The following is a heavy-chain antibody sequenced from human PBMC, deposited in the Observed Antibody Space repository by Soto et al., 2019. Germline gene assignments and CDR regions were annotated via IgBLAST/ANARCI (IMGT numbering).Heavy chain of an antibody. CDR1: GFTFSSYG. CDR2: IWYDGSNK. V-gene: IGHV3-33*01. CDR3: ARDATQNNWFDP. J-gene: IGHJ5*02. Sequence: QVQLVESGGGVVQPGRSPRLSCAASGFTFSSYGMHWVRQAPGKGLEWVAVIWYDGSNKYYADSVKGRFTISRDNSKNPLYLQMNSLRAEDTAVYYCARDATQNNWFDPWGQGTLVTVSS.